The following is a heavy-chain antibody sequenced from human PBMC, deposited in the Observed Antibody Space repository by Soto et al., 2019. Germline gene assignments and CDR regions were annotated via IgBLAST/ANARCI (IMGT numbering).Heavy chain of an antibody. V-gene: IGHV4-34*01. D-gene: IGHD2-8*01. CDR2: INHSGST. CDR3: AANSYCTNGVCYD. CDR1: GGSFTGYY. Sequence: PSETLSLTCAVYGGSFTGYYWSWIRQPPGKGLGWVGEINHSGSTNYNPSLKSRVTISVDTSKNQFSLKLSSVTAADTAVYYWAANSYCTNGVCYDWGQGTLVTVSS. J-gene: IGHJ4*02.